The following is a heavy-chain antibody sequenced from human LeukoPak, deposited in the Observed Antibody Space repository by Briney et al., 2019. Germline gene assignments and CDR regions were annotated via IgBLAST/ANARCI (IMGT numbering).Heavy chain of an antibody. CDR3: AKSRGIYDNTGWRTFDD. CDR2: ISAGGDFI. V-gene: IGHV3-23*01. Sequence: PGGSLRLSCEASGFTFSTSTMAWVRQAPGKGLEWVSSISAGGDFIYYADSVKGRFTFSRDNSRNTLYLQMNRLRADDTAVYYCAKSRGIYDNTGWRTFDDWGQGTLVTVSS. D-gene: IGHD6-19*01. J-gene: IGHJ4*02. CDR1: GFTFSTST.